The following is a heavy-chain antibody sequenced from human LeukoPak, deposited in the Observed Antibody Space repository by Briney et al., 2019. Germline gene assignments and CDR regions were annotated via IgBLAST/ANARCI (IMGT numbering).Heavy chain of an antibody. CDR3: ARLRWSYYYYGMDV. D-gene: IGHD4-23*01. V-gene: IGHV3-30-3*01. J-gene: IGHJ6*02. CDR1: GFTFSSYA. Sequence: GGSLRLSYAASGFTFSSYAMHWVRQAPGKGLEWVAVISYDGSNKYYADSVKGRFTISRDNSKNTLYLQMNSLRAEDTAVYYCARLRWSYYYYGMDVWGQGTTVTVSS. CDR2: ISYDGSNK.